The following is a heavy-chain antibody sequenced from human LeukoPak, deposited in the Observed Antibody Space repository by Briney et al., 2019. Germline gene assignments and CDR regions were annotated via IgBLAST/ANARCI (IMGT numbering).Heavy chain of an antibody. Sequence: SETLSLTCAVSVGSIISNSYCGAWVRQPRGGGLEWIGSIYSSGTTYYTPSLKSRLTISVDTSKNHFSLKLSSVTAADTAVYYCATISSTHSLIWGQGTLVTVSS. J-gene: IGHJ4*02. V-gene: IGHV4-39*02. CDR2: IYSSGTT. CDR3: ATISSTHSLI. CDR1: VGSIISNSYC. D-gene: IGHD5/OR15-5a*01.